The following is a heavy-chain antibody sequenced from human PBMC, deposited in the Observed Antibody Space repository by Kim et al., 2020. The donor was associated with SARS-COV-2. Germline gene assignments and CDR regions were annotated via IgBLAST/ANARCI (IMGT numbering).Heavy chain of an antibody. J-gene: IGHJ4*02. V-gene: IGHV3-21*01. CDR1: GFTFSSYS. Sequence: GGSLRLSCAASGFTFSSYSMNWVRQAPGKGLEWVSSISSSSSYIYYADSVKGRFTISRDNAKNSLYLQMNSLRAEDTAVYYCARDGYSYGYLVDDYWGQGTLVTVSS. D-gene: IGHD5-18*01. CDR2: ISSSSSYI. CDR3: ARDGYSYGYLVDDY.